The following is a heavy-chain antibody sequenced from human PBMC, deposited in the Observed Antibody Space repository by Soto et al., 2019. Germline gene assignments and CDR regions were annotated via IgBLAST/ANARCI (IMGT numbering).Heavy chain of an antibody. CDR3: ARDLFFFVCASNPRNTYYSVRDV. CDR1: GFTLSSYG. CDR2: IWYDGSNK. J-gene: IGHJ6*02. Sequence: GGSLRLSCAASGFTLSSYGIHWVRQAPGKGLEWVAVIWYDGSNKYYADSVKGRFTISRDNSKNTLYLQMNSLRAEDTAVYYCARDLFFFVCASNPRNTYYSVRDVWAEGPTVPV. D-gene: IGHD1-26*01. V-gene: IGHV3-33*01.